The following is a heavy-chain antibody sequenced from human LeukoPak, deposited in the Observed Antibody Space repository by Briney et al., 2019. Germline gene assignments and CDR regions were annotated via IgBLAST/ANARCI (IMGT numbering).Heavy chain of an antibody. D-gene: IGHD4-17*01. J-gene: IGHJ4*02. V-gene: IGHV1-18*01. CDR3: ARCYGDYLGLDFDY. CDR2: ISAYNGNT. CDR1: GYTFTSYG. Sequence: ASVKVSCKASGYTFTSYGISWVRQAPGQGLEWMGWISAYNGNTNYAQKLQGRVTMTTDTSTSTAYMELRSLRSDDTAVYHCARCYGDYLGLDFDYWGQGTLVTVSS.